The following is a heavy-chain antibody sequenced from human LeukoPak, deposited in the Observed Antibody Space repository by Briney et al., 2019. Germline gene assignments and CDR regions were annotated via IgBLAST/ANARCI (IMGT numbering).Heavy chain of an antibody. D-gene: IGHD6-19*01. CDR3: ARGAGYSSGWYDH. Sequence: SETLSLTCAVYGGSFSGYYWSWIRQPPGKGLEWIGEINHSGSTNYNPSLKSRVTISVDTSKNQFSLKLSSVTAADTAVYYCARGAGYSSGWYDHWGQGTLVTVSS. V-gene: IGHV4-34*01. CDR2: INHSGST. J-gene: IGHJ5*02. CDR1: GGSFSGYY.